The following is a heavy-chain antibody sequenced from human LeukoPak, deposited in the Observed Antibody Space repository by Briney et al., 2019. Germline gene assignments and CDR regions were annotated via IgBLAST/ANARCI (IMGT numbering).Heavy chain of an antibody. CDR3: ATNVPGTTYFDP. CDR2: INHSGST. V-gene: IGHV4-34*01. D-gene: IGHD1-14*01. J-gene: IGHJ4*02. Sequence: SETLSLTCAVYGDSFSGYYWTCIRQPPGKGLEWIGEINHSGSTNYNPSLKSRVTISVDTSKNQFSLNLTSVTAADTAIYYCATNVPGTTYFDPWGQGTLATVSS. CDR1: GDSFSGYY.